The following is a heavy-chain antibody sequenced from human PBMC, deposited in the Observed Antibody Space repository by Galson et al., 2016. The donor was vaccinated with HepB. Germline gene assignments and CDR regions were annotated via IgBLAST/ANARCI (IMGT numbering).Heavy chain of an antibody. Sequence: SLRLSCAASGFTFGRYAMSWVRQAPGKGLEWVSAISGDGGSTYYAGSVQGRFTSSRDRSTNTMYLQMNSLRTDYTAVYYCARFTQEWLDRVYYFDYWGQGTLVTVSS. J-gene: IGHJ4*02. CDR1: GFTFGRYA. CDR2: ISGDGGST. CDR3: ARFTQEWLDRVYYFDY. V-gene: IGHV3-23*01. D-gene: IGHD6-19*01.